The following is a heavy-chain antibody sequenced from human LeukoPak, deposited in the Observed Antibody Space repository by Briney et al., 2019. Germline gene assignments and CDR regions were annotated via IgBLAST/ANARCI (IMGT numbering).Heavy chain of an antibody. Sequence: SVTVPCTASGYTFTSYYMHWVRQAPGQGLEWMGGIIPIFGTANYAQKFQGRVTITADESTSTAYMELSSLRSEDTAVYYCARGQYSSGWNYFDYWGQGTLVTVSS. CDR2: IIPIFGTA. CDR3: ARGQYSSGWNYFDY. J-gene: IGHJ4*02. V-gene: IGHV1-69*13. CDR1: GYTFTSYY. D-gene: IGHD6-19*01.